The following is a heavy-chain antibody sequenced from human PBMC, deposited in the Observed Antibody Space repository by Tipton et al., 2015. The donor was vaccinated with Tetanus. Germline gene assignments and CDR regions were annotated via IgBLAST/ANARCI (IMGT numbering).Heavy chain of an antibody. V-gene: IGHV3-33*01. D-gene: IGHD5-12*01. CDR1: GFTFSSYG. CDR3: ARDRGYSGYDLYHY. CDR2: IWYDGSNK. Sequence: SLRLSCAASGFTFSSYGMHWVRQAPGKGLEWVAVIWYDGSNKYYADSVKGRFTISRDNSKNTLYLQMNSLRAEDTAVYYCARDRGYSGYDLYHYWGQGTLVTVSS. J-gene: IGHJ4*02.